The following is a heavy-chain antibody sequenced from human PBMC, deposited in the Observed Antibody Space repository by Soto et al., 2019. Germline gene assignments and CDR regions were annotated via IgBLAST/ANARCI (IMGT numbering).Heavy chain of an antibody. D-gene: IGHD3-22*01. J-gene: IGHJ4*02. CDR2: IYYSGSP. CDR1: GGSIRSSTYY. CDR3: ARLVYDSSGYRPG. V-gene: IGHV4-39*01. Sequence: SETLSLTCTVSGGSIRSSTYYWGWIRQPPGKGLEWIGSIYYSGSPSYNPSLKSRVTISVDASKNQSSLKLSSVTAADTAVYYCARLVYDSSGYRPGWGQGTLVTVSS.